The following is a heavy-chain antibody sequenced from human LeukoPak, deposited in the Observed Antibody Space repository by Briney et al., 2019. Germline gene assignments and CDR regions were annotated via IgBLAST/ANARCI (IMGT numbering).Heavy chain of an antibody. CDR1: GYTFTNYG. J-gene: IGHJ6*02. V-gene: IGHV1-3*04. CDR2: INTGNGNT. Sequence: RASVKVSCKTSGYTFTNYGMHWVRQAPRQSPEWMGWINTGNGNTKSSQKFQDRVTLTRDTSASTGYMELNSLSSEDTAVYYCARSGYSSGWPQAFYYYYGMDVWGQGTTVTVSS. CDR3: ARSGYSSGWPQAFYYYYGMDV. D-gene: IGHD6-19*01.